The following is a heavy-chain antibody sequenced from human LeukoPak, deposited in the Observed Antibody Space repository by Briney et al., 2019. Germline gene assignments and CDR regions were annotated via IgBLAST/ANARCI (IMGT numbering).Heavy chain of an antibody. CDR3: ARESDSSGWYDY. J-gene: IGHJ4*02. CDR1: GLNFDDYA. Sequence: GGSLRLSCAAPGLNFDDYAIHWVRQAPGKGLEWVSLISGDGGSTFYADSVRGRFTISRDNSKNSLYLQMSSLRSEDTAFYFCARESDSSGWYDYWGQGTPFTVSS. D-gene: IGHD6-19*01. CDR2: ISGDGGST. V-gene: IGHV3-43*02.